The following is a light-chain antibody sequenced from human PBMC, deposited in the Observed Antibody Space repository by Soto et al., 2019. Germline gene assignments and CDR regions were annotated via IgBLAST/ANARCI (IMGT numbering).Light chain of an antibody. J-gene: IGKJ3*01. CDR3: QNYNYALGT. Sequence: DIQMTQSPSSLSASVGGRVTITCRASQGISHYLAWYQQKPGKVPKLLNYAACSWYSGVPSRFSGSGSGTDFTLTISNLQPEDVATQYCQNYNYALGTFGPGTKVHLK. V-gene: IGKV1-27*01. CDR1: QGISHY. CDR2: AAC.